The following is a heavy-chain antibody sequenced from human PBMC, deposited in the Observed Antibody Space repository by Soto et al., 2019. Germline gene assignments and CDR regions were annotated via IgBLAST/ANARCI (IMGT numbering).Heavy chain of an antibody. CDR3: ARHKNPYGDYAWFDP. J-gene: IGHJ5*02. CDR1: GYSFTSYW. D-gene: IGHD4-17*01. Sequence: GESLKISCKGSGYSFTSYWISWVRQMPGKGLEWMGRIDPSDSYTNYSPSFQGHVTISADKSISTAYLQWSSLKASDTAVYYCARHKNPYGDYAWFDPWGQGTLVTVSS. V-gene: IGHV5-10-1*01. CDR2: IDPSDSYT.